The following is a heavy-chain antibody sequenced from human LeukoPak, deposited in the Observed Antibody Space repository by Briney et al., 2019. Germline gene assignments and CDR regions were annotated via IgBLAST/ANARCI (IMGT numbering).Heavy chain of an antibody. V-gene: IGHV1-69*05. CDR3: ARGRHYGSGKYYYYYYMDV. CDR1: GGTFSSYA. J-gene: IGHJ6*03. CDR2: IIPIFGTA. Sequence: ASVKVSCKASGGTFSSYAISWVRQAPGQGLEWMGGIIPIFGTANYAQKFQGRVTITTDESTSTAYMELSSLRSEDTAVYYCARGRHYGSGKYYYYYYMDVWGKGTTVTVSS. D-gene: IGHD3-10*01.